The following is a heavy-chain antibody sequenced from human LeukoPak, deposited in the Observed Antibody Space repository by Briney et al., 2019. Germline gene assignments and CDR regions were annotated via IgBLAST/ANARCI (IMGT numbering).Heavy chain of an antibody. CDR3: ARGRYYDFWSGYDGDYYYYMDV. CDR2: IYYSGST. Sequence: PSETLSLTCTVSGGSISSSSYYWGWIRQPPGKGLEWIGSIYYSGSTYYNPSLKSRVTISVDTSKNQFSLKLSSVTAADTAVYYCARGRYYDFWSGYDGDYYYYMDVWGKGTTVTVSS. CDR1: GGSISSSSYY. D-gene: IGHD3-3*01. V-gene: IGHV4-39*07. J-gene: IGHJ6*03.